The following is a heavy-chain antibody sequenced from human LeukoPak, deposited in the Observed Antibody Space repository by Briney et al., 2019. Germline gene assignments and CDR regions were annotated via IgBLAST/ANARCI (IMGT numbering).Heavy chain of an antibody. CDR2: ISAYNGNT. CDR1: GYTFTSYG. CDR3: ARYGSGYYYGYYYYYMDV. D-gene: IGHD3-22*01. J-gene: IGHJ6*03. Sequence: ASVTVSCKASGYTFTSYGISWVRQAPGQGLEWMGWISAYNGNTNYAQKLQGRVTMTTDTSTSTAYMELRSLRSDDTAVYYCARYGSGYYYGYYYYYMDVWGKGTTVTISS. V-gene: IGHV1-18*01.